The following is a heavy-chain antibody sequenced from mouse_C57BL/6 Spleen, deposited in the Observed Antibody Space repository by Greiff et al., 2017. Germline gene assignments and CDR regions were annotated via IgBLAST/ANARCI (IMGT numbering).Heavy chain of an antibody. CDR2: ISSGGSYT. CDR3: ARQGILRSYWYFDV. D-gene: IGHD1-1*01. V-gene: IGHV5-6*01. CDR1: GFTFSSYG. Sequence: EVQVVESGGDLVKPGGSLKLSCAASGFTFSSYGMSWVRQTPDKRLEWVATISSGGSYTYYPDSVKGRFTISRDNAKNTLYLQMSSLKSEDTAMYYCARQGILRSYWYFDVWGTGTTVTVSS. J-gene: IGHJ1*03.